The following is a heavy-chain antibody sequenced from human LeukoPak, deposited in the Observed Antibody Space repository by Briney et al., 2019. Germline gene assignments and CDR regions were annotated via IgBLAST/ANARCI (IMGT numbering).Heavy chain of an antibody. D-gene: IGHD2-2*01. CDR2: ISAYNGNT. CDR1: GYTFTSYG. CDR3: ARGRKGCSSTSCYANWFDP. Sequence: GASVKVSCKASGYTFTSYGISWVRQAPGQGLEWMGWISAYNGNTNYAQKLQGRVTMTRNTSISTAYMELSSLRSEDTAVYYCARGRKGCSSTSCYANWFDPWGQGTLVTVSS. J-gene: IGHJ5*02. V-gene: IGHV1-18*01.